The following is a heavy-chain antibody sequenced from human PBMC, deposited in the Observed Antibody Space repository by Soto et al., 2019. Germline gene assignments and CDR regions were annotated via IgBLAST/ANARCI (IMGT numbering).Heavy chain of an antibody. J-gene: IGHJ5*02. D-gene: IGHD6-19*01. CDR1: GFTFGDYA. CDR3: NRDSSGWYEWFDP. CDR2: IRSKAYGGTT. Sequence: GGSLRLSCTASGFTFGDYAMSWFRQAPGKGLEWVGFIRSKAYGGTTEYAASVKGRFTISRDDSKSIAYLQMNSLKTEDTAVYYCNRDSSGWYEWFDPWGQGTLVTVSS. V-gene: IGHV3-49*03.